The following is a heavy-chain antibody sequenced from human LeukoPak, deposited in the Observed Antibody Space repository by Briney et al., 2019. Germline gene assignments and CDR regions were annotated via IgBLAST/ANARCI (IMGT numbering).Heavy chain of an antibody. CDR3: ARHCSGGSCYSDVYFDY. D-gene: IGHD2-15*01. V-gene: IGHV5-51*01. Sequence: GESLKISCKGSGYSFTSYWIGWVRQMPGKGLEWMGVIYPGDSDTRYSPSFQGQVTISADKSISTAYLQWSGLKASDTAMYYCARHCSGGSCYSDVYFDYWGQGTLVTVSS. CDR1: GYSFTSYW. CDR2: IYPGDSDT. J-gene: IGHJ4*02.